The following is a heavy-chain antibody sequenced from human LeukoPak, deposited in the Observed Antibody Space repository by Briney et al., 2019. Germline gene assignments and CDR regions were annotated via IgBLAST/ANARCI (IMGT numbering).Heavy chain of an antibody. J-gene: IGHJ5*02. CDR2: IFYSGST. Sequence: SETLSLTCTVSGGSISNYYWSWIRQPPGKGLEWIGYIFYSGSTNYTPSLKSRVTISVDTSKNQFSLKLSSVTAADTAVYYCAREGTAGTNLNWFDPWGQGTLVTVSS. CDR1: GGSISNYY. CDR3: AREGTAGTNLNWFDP. V-gene: IGHV4-59*01. D-gene: IGHD1-1*01.